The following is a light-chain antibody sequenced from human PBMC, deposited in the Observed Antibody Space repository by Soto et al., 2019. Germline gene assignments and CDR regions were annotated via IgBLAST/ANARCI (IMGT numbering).Light chain of an antibody. V-gene: IGLV1-40*01. CDR2: GNT. CDR1: SSNIGAGYG. CDR3: QSYDSSLTALYV. J-gene: IGLJ1*01. Sequence: QSVLTQPPSVSGAPGQRVTISCTGSSSNIGAGYGVQWYQQLPGTAPKLLMYGNTNRPSGVPDRFSGSKSGTSASLAITGLQAEDEADYYCQSYDSSLTALYVFGTGTKVTVL.